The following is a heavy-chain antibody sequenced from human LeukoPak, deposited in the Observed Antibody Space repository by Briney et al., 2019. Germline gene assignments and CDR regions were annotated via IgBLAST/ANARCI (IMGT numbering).Heavy chain of an antibody. V-gene: IGHV3-23*01. D-gene: IGHD3-10*01. CDR2: ISGSGGST. CDR3: AKSMVRGVISVDN. Sequence: GASLRLSCAASGFTFSSYAMSRVRQAPGKGLEWVSAISGSGGSTYYADSVKGRFTISRDNSKNTLYLQMNSLRAEDTAVYYCAKSMVRGVISVDNWGQGTLVTVSS. J-gene: IGHJ4*02. CDR1: GFTFSSYA.